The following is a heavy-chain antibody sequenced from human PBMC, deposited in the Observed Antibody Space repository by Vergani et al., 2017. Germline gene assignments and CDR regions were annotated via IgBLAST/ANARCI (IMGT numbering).Heavy chain of an antibody. Sequence: EVQLVESGGGLVQPGGSLRLSCAASGFTFSSYSMNWVRQAPGKGLEWVSYISSSSSTIYYADSVKGRFTISRDNAKNSLYLQMNSLRAEDTAVYYCARINYYGSSGYSLTRWHNWFDPWGQGTLITFSS. D-gene: IGHD3-22*01. J-gene: IGHJ5*02. CDR2: ISSSSSTI. CDR3: ARINYYGSSGYSLTRWHNWFDP. CDR1: GFTFSSYS. V-gene: IGHV3-48*01.